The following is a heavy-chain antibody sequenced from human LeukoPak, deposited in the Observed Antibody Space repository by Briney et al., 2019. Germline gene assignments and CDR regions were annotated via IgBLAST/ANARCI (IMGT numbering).Heavy chain of an antibody. CDR2: ISAYNGNT. CDR3: AAEYSGSYYDY. V-gene: IGHV1-18*04. CDR1: GYTFTSYY. Sequence: ASVKVSCKASGYTFTSYYMHWVRQAPGQGLEWMGWISAYNGNTNYAQKLQGRVTMTTDTSTSTAYMELRSLRSDDTAVYYCAAEYSGSYYDYWGQGTLVTVSS. J-gene: IGHJ4*02. D-gene: IGHD1-26*01.